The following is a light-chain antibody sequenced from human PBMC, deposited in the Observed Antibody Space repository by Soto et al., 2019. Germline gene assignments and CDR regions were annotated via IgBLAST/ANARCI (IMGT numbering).Light chain of an antibody. CDR3: TSWTTSTTMI. CDR1: SSDIGAYNF. Sequence: QSVLTQPASVSGSPGQSITISCTGTSSDIGAYNFVSWYQQHPGKAPKLMLYDVNIRPSGVSNRFSGSKSGKPASLTISGLQAEDEADYYCTSWTTSTTMIFGVVTKLTVL. J-gene: IGLJ2*01. V-gene: IGLV2-14*03. CDR2: DVN.